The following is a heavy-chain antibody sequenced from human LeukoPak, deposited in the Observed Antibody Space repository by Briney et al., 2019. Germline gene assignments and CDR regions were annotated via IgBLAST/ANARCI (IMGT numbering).Heavy chain of an antibody. Sequence: SETLSLNCAVDGGSFSGYYWSWIRQPPGKGLEWIGEINHSGSTNYNPSLKSRVTISVDTSKNQFSLKLSSVTAADTAVYYCARGNTMVRGVIIDYFDYWGQGTLVTVSS. V-gene: IGHV4-34*01. CDR3: ARGNTMVRGVIIDYFDY. CDR2: INHSGST. J-gene: IGHJ4*02. D-gene: IGHD3-10*01. CDR1: GGSFSGYY.